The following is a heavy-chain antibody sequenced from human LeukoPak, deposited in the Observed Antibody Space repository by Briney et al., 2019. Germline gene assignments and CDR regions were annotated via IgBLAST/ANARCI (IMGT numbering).Heavy chain of an antibody. CDR3: AREEADYYGSGSRETGDY. D-gene: IGHD3-10*01. Sequence: ASVKVSCKASGYTFTSYDINWVRQATGQGLEWMGWINTNTGNPTYAQGFTGRFVFSLDTSVSTAYLQISSLKAEDTAVYYCAREEADYYGSGSRETGDYWGQGTLVTVSS. J-gene: IGHJ4*02. CDR1: GYTFTSYD. V-gene: IGHV7-4-1*02. CDR2: INTNTGNP.